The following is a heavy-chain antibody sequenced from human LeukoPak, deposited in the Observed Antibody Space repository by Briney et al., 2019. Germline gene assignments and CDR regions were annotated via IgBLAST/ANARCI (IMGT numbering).Heavy chain of an antibody. CDR1: GFTFSSYW. CDR3: ARHERGYYSPFDI. J-gene: IGHJ3*02. Sequence: PGGSLRLSCAASGFTFSSYWMNWVRQAPGKGLEWVANIKQDGSETYYVDSVKGRFTISRDNAKNSLYLQMNSLRAEDTAVYYCARHERGYYSPFDIWGQGTMVTVSS. CDR2: IKQDGSET. V-gene: IGHV3-7*01. D-gene: IGHD3-10*01.